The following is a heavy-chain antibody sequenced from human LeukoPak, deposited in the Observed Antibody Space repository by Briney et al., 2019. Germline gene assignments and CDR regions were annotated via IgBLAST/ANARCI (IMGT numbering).Heavy chain of an antibody. CDR2: INSDGSST. CDR1: GFTFSSYW. CDR3: AKDHSGTTFDY. J-gene: IGHJ4*02. D-gene: IGHD4-11*01. Sequence: GGSLRLSCAASGFTFSSYWMHWVRQAPGKGLVWVSRINSDGSSTSYADSVKGRFTISRDNAKNTLYLQMISLRAEDTAVYYCAKDHSGTTFDYWGQGTLVTVSS. V-gene: IGHV3-74*01.